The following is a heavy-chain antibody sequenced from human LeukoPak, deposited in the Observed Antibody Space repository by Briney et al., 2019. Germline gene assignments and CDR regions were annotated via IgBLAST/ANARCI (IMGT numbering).Heavy chain of an antibody. V-gene: IGHV3-53*01. J-gene: IGHJ4*02. D-gene: IGHD3-10*01. CDR1: GFTVSSNY. CDR3: ARSIYYASGSYFDY. CDR2: IYSGGST. Sequence: GGSLILSCAASGFTVSSNYMSWVRQAPGKGLEWISVIYSGGSTYYADSVKGRFTISRDNSKNTLYLQMNSLRAEDTAVYYCARSIYYASGSYFDYWGQGTLVTVSS.